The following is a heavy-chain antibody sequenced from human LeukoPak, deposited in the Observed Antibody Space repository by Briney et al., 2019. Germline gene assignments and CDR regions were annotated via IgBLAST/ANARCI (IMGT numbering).Heavy chain of an antibody. Sequence: GASVKVSCKASGYTFTTYAMHWVRQAPGQRLEWMGWINAGNGNTKYSQKFQGRVTITRDTSASTAYMELSRLRSDDTAVYYCARDGVGKQLGGFDYWGQGTLVTVSS. D-gene: IGHD6-13*01. V-gene: IGHV1-3*01. CDR2: INAGNGNT. CDR3: ARDGVGKQLGGFDY. J-gene: IGHJ4*02. CDR1: GYTFTTYA.